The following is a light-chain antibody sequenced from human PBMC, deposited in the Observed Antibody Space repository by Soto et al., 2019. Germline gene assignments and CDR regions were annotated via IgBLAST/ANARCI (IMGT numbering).Light chain of an antibody. CDR1: QSVSSSY. V-gene: IGKV3-20*01. Sequence: EIFMPQSPATVSVFPGERATLPCRASQSVSSSYLAWYQQKPGQAPRLLIYGASSRATGIPDRFSGSGSGTDFTLTISRLEPEDFAVYYCQQYGSSRTFGQGTKVDIK. CDR3: QQYGSSRT. J-gene: IGKJ1*01. CDR2: GAS.